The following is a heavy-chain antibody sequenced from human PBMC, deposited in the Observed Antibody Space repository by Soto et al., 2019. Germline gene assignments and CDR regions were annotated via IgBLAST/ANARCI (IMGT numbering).Heavy chain of an antibody. J-gene: IGHJ5*02. CDR3: ATAAVAGTGDWFAP. V-gene: IGHV1-24*01. CDR2: FDPEDGET. Sequence: ASVKVSCKGSGYTLTELSMHWVRQAPGKGLEWMGGFDPEDGETIYARKFQGRVTMTEDTSTDTAYMELSSLRSEDTAVYYCATAAVAGTGDWFAPSVQGTLVTVSS. D-gene: IGHD6-19*01. CDR1: GYTLTELS.